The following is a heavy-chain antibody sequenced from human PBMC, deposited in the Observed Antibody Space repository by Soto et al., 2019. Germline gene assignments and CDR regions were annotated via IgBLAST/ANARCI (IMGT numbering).Heavy chain of an antibody. Sequence: GGSLRLSCAASGFTVSSNYISWVRQAPGKGLEWVSVIYSGGSTYYADSVKGRFTISRDNSKNTLYLQMNSLRAEDTAVYYCARDPPQLERLMDYWGQGTLVIVSS. J-gene: IGHJ4*02. CDR2: IYSGGST. CDR1: GFTVSSNY. V-gene: IGHV3-66*01. CDR3: ARDPPQLERLMDY. D-gene: IGHD1-1*01.